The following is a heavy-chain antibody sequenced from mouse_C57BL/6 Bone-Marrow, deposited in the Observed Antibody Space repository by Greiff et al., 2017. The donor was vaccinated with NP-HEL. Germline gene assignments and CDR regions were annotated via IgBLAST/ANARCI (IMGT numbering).Heavy chain of an antibody. J-gene: IGHJ2*01. Sequence: QVQLQQSGAELVRPGTSVKMSCKASGYTFTNYWIGWAKQRPGHGLEWIGDIYPGGGYTNYNEKFKGKATLTADKSSSTAYMQFSSLTSEDSAVYYCAREGNYYGPSTGFDYWGQGTTLTVSS. V-gene: IGHV1-63*01. D-gene: IGHD1-2*01. CDR3: AREGNYYGPSTGFDY. CDR2: IYPGGGYT. CDR1: GYTFTNYW.